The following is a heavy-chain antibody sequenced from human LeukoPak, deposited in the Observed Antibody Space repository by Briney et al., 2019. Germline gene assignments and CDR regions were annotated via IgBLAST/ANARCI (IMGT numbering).Heavy chain of an antibody. CDR3: ARHRRPGVRSGWYYY. D-gene: IGHD6-19*01. Sequence: SETLSLTCTVSGCSISNYYWSWIRQPPGKGLEWIVYLYYSGSTNYYPSLKSRVTISVDTSKHQFPLKLSSVTAADTAVYYCARHRRPGVRSGWYYYWGQRTLVTVSS. V-gene: IGHV4-59*08. J-gene: IGHJ4*02. CDR2: LYYSGST. CDR1: GCSISNYY.